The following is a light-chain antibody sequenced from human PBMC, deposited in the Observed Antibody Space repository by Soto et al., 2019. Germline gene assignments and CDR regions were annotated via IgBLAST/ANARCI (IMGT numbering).Light chain of an antibody. CDR3: QSYDSSLSGLGVV. CDR2: GDI. V-gene: IGLV1-40*01. Sequence: QPVLTQPPSVSGAPGQRVTISCTGSSSNIGAGYDVHWYQQLPGTAPKLLIYGDINRPSGVPGRFSGSRSGTSASLAITGLQAEDEADYYCQSYDSSLSGLGVVFGGGTKLTVL. CDR1: SSNIGAGYD. J-gene: IGLJ2*01.